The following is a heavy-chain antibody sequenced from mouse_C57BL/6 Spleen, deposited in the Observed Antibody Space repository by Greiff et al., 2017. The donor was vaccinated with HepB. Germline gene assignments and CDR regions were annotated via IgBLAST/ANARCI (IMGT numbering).Heavy chain of an antibody. CDR2: IHPNSGST. CDR1: GYTFTSYW. D-gene: IGHD1-1*01. J-gene: IGHJ4*01. Sequence: QVQLQQPGAELVKPGASVKLSCKASGYTFTSYWMHWVKQRPGQGLEWIGMIHPNSGSTNYNETFKSKATLTVDKSSSTAYMQLSSLTSEDSAVYYWARTTVVEDYYAMDYWGQGTSVTVSS. V-gene: IGHV1-64*01. CDR3: ARTTVVEDYYAMDY.